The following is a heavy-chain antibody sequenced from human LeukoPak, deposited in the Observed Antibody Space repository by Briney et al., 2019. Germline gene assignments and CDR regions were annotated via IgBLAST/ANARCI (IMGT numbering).Heavy chain of an antibody. CDR2: ISSSSSYI. CDR1: GFTFSSYS. J-gene: IGHJ6*03. V-gene: IGHV3-21*01. CDR3: ARVQGYYYYMDV. Sequence: GGSLRLSCAASGFTFSSYSMNWVRQAPGKGLEWVSSISSSSSYIYYADSVKGRFTISRDNAKNSLYLQMNNLRAEDTAVYYCARVQGYYYYMDVWGKGTTVTVSS.